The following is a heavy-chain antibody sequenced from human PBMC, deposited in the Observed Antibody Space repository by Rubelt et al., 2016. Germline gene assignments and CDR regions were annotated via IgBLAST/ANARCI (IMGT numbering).Heavy chain of an antibody. CDR3: AREAIAAAGPFDY. V-gene: IGHV4-31*02. D-gene: IGHD6-13*01. CDR2: IYYSGST. CDR1: SSGGYY. J-gene: IGHJ4*02. Sequence: SSGGYYWSWIRQHPGKGLEWIGYIYYSGSTYYNPSLKSRVTISVDTSKNQFSLKLSSVTAADTAVYYCAREAIAAAGPFDYWGQGTLVTVSS.